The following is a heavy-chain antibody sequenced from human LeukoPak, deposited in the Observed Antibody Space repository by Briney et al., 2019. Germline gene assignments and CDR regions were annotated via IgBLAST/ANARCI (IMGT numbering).Heavy chain of an antibody. CDR3: ARERVGATDVEY. Sequence: SETLSLTCAVSGDSISSSNWWSWVRQPPRKGLEWIGSIYYSGSTYYNPSLKSRVTISVDTSKNQFSLKLSSVTAADTAVYYCARERVGATDVEYWGERTLLTVSS. V-gene: IGHV4-4*02. D-gene: IGHD1-26*01. CDR2: IYYSGST. J-gene: IGHJ4*02. CDR1: GDSISSSNW.